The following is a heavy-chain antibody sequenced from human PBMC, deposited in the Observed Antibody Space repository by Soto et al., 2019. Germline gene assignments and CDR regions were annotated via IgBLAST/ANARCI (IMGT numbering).Heavy chain of an antibody. CDR2: IIPILGIA. V-gene: IGHV1-69*02. CDR3: ARSEKNDAFDI. Sequence: QVQLVQSGAEVKNPGSSVKVSCKASGGTFSSYTISWVRQAPGQGMEWMGRIIPILGIANYAPKFQGRVTITADKSTSTAYIELSSLRSEDSAVYYCARSEKNDAFDIWGQGAMVTVST. J-gene: IGHJ3*02. CDR1: GGTFSSYT.